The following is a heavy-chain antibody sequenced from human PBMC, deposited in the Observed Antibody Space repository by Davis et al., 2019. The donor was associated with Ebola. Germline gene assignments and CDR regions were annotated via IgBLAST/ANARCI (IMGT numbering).Heavy chain of an antibody. CDR3: AIVARRRSFVATVVGMDV. V-gene: IGHV3-23*01. D-gene: IGHD5-12*01. Sequence: PGGSLRLSCAASGFTFSSYAMSWVRQAPGKGLEWVSAISGSGGSTYYADSVKGRFTISRDNAKNSLYLQMNSLRDEDTAVYYCAIVARRRSFVATVVGMDVWGQGTTVTVSS. J-gene: IGHJ6*02. CDR2: ISGSGGST. CDR1: GFTFSSYA.